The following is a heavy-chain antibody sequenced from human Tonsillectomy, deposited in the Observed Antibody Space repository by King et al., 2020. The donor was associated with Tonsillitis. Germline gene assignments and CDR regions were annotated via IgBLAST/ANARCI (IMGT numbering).Heavy chain of an antibody. J-gene: IGHJ3*01. CDR2: IRYDGSEQ. CDR3: ARDTPVVFYDNSGPTWAAFDV. V-gene: IGHV3-7*03. D-gene: IGHD3-22*01. CDR1: GFTLSNYW. Sequence: VQLVESGGGLVQPGGSLRLSCAASGFTLSNYWMTWVRQAPGKGLEWVANIRYDGSEQYYLDSVKGRFTISRDNVENSVWLQMNSLRAEDTAVYYCARDTPVVFYDNSGPTWAAFDVWGQGTMVTVSS.